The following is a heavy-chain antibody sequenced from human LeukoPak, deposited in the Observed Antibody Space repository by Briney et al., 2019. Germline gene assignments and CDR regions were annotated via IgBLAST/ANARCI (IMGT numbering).Heavy chain of an antibody. CDR3: AKSHIGQWQLEYWYFDL. V-gene: IGHV3-23*01. CDR2: ISGSGGST. Sequence: GGSLRLSCAASGFTFSSYAMSWVRQAPGKGLEWVSAISGSGGSTYYADSVKGRFTISRDNSKNTLYLQMNSLRAEDTAVYYCAKSHIGQWQLEYWYFDLWGRGTLVTVSS. CDR1: GFTFSSYA. J-gene: IGHJ2*01. D-gene: IGHD6-13*01.